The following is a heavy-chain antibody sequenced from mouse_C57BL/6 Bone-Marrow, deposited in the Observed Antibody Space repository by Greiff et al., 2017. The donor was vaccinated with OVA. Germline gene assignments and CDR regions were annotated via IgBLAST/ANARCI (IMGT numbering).Heavy chain of an antibody. CDR1: GYSFTGYY. D-gene: IGHD1-1*01. CDR2: VNPSTGGT. Sequence: VQLQQSGPELVKPGASVKISCKASGYSFTGYYMNWVKQSPEKSLEWIGEVNPSTGGTTYNQKFKAKATLTVDKSSSTAYMQLKSLTSEDSAVYYCARRHYDGSSHYWYFDVWGTGTTVTVSS. CDR3: ARRHYDGSSHYWYFDV. V-gene: IGHV1-42*01. J-gene: IGHJ1*03.